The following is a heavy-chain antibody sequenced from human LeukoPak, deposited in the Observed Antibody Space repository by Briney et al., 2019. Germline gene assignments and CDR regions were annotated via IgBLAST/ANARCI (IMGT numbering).Heavy chain of an antibody. CDR1: GFTFSNYA. D-gene: IGHD3-10*01. V-gene: IGHV3-15*01. CDR3: TTDLGTYYHGSQRLIPIDY. Sequence: GGSLRLSCEASGFTFSNYAMSWVRQAPGKGLEWIGRIKSKTDGETTNYAEPVRGRFTISRDDSKSAVYLQMNSLKIEDTAVYYCTTDLGTYYHGSQRLIPIDYWGQGTLVTVSS. CDR2: IKSKTDGETT. J-gene: IGHJ4*02.